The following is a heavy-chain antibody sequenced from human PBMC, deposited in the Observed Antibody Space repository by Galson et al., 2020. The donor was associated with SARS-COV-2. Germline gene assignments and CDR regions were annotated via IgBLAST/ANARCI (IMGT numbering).Heavy chain of an antibody. CDR2: IYPGDSDT. CDR3: ARRTFLTGYPFDY. V-gene: IGHV5-51*01. J-gene: IGHJ4*02. CDR1: GYNFTNYW. D-gene: IGHD3-9*01. Sequence: GESLKISCRGSGYNFTNYWIGWVRQMPGKGLEWMGIIYPGDSDTRYRPSFQGQVTISADKSITTAYLQWTSLKASDTAMYYCARRTFLTGYPFDYWGQGTLVTVSS.